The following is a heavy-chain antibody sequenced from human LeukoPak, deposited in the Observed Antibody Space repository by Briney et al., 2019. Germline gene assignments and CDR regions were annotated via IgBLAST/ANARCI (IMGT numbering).Heavy chain of an antibody. CDR1: GFTFSSYA. V-gene: IGHV3-23*01. CDR2: ISGSGGST. J-gene: IGHJ4*02. D-gene: IGHD5-18*01. CDR3: AKDHLDKLWSQYYFDY. Sequence: GGPLRLSCAASGFTFSSYAMSWVRQAPGKGLGWVSAISGSGGSTYYADSVKGRFTISRDNSKNTLYLQMNSLRAEDTAVYYCAKDHLDKLWSQYYFDYWGQGTLVTVSS.